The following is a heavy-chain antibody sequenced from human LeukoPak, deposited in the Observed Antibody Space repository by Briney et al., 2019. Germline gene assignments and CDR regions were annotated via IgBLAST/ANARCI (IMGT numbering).Heavy chain of an antibody. CDR1: GESFSGYY. J-gene: IGHJ3*02. CDR2: INHSGST. CDR3: ARHFSRRYYYDSSGYPQAFDI. D-gene: IGHD3-22*01. V-gene: IGHV4-34*01. Sequence: SETLSLTCAVYGESFSGYYWSWIRQPPGKGLEWIGEINHSGSTNYNPSLKSRVTISVDTSKNQFSLKPSSVTAADTAVYYCARHFSRRYYYDSSGYPQAFDIWGQGTMVTVSS.